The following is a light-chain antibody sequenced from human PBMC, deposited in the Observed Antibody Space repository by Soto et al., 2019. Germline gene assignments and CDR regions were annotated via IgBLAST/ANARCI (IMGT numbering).Light chain of an antibody. CDR3: NSYTSSSTLYV. CDR1: SSDVGGYNY. Sequence: QSALTQPASVSGSPGQSITISSTGTSSDVGGYNYVSWYQQHPGKAPKLMIYDVSNRPSGVSNRFSGSKSGNTASLTISGLQAEDEADYYCNSYTSSSTLYVFGTGTKLTVL. V-gene: IGLV2-14*01. CDR2: DVS. J-gene: IGLJ1*01.